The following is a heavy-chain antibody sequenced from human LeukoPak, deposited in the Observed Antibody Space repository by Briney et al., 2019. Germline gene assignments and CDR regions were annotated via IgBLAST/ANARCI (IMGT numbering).Heavy chain of an antibody. V-gene: IGHV3-48*03. J-gene: IGHJ6*03. CDR2: ISSIGTAI. Sequence: GGSLRLSCAASGFSFRSYEMNWVRQAPGQGLEWVSYISSIGTAIHYADSVKGRFTISRDNAKNSLYLQMNSLRAEDTAVYYCARDRSGDYAYYMDVWGKGTTVTVSS. D-gene: IGHD4-17*01. CDR1: GFSFRSYE. CDR3: ARDRSGDYAYYMDV.